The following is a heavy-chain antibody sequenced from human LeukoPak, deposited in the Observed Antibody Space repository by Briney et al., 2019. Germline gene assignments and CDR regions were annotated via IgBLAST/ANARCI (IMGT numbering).Heavy chain of an antibody. CDR2: IYTSGST. Sequence: SETLSLTCTVSGGSISSYYWSWIRQPAGKGLEWIGRIYTSGSTNYNPSLKSRVTMSVDTSKNQFSLKLSSVTAADTAVYYCAGDYYGSGSYYHDYWGQGTLVTVSS. CDR1: GGSISSYY. V-gene: IGHV4-4*07. CDR3: AGDYYGSGSYYHDY. D-gene: IGHD3-10*01. J-gene: IGHJ4*02.